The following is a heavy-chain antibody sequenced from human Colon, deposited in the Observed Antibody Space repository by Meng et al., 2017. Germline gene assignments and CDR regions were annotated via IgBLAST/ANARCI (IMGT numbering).Heavy chain of an antibody. D-gene: IGHD2-15*01. Sequence: GESLKISCAASGFTFSGYWMHWVRQVPGKGLVWVSGFNRDGSSTRYADSVKGRFTISRDNAKNTLYLQMNSLRAEDRAVYYCVRGACSGISCYIFDYWGQGTLVTVSS. CDR1: GFTFSGYW. V-gene: IGHV3-74*01. CDR3: VRGACSGISCYIFDY. J-gene: IGHJ4*02. CDR2: FNRDGSST.